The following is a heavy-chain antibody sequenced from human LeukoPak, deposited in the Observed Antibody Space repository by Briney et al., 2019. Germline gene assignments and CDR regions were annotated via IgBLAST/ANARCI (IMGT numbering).Heavy chain of an antibody. V-gene: IGHV4-59*08. Sequence: PSETLYLTCTVSGGSISSYYWSWIRQPPGKGLEWIGYIYYSGSTNYNPSLKSRVTISVDTSKNQFSLKLSSVTAADTAVYYCARHLGDYWGQGTLVTVSS. CDR1: GGSISSYY. J-gene: IGHJ4*02. CDR2: IYYSGST. CDR3: ARHLGDY.